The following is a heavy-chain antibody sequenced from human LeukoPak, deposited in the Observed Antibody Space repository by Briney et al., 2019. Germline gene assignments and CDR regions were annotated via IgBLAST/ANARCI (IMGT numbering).Heavy chain of an antibody. V-gene: IGHV1-2*02. Sequence: ASVKVPCKTSGYTFTAQFMHWVRQAPGQGLEWMGWINPNNGDTKYAQTFLGRVTMTRDTSTSTAYMELSSLRSDDTAVYFCASYPRNIPTPPFDYWGQGTLVTVSS. J-gene: IGHJ4*02. CDR2: INPNNGDT. CDR3: ASYPRNIPTPPFDY. D-gene: IGHD2-21*01. CDR1: GYTFTAQF.